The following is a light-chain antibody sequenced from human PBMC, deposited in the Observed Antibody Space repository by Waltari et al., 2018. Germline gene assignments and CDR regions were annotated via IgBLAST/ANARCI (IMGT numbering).Light chain of an antibody. CDR3: GTWDSGLSVSVV. CDR2: DTN. J-gene: IGLJ2*01. Sequence: QSVFTQPPSVSAAPGQKVTISCSGSSSNIGKNFVSWYQQFPGTAPKLLIYDTNKRPSGVPDRFSGSKSGTSATLDITGLQTGDEADYYCGTWDSGLSVSVVFGGGTKLTVL. CDR1: SSNIGKNF. V-gene: IGLV1-51*01.